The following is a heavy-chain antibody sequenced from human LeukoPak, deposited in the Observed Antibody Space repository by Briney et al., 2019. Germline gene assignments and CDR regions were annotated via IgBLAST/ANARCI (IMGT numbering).Heavy chain of an antibody. CDR2: ISSSGNTI. CDR3: ARGLLLSTSIDY. V-gene: IGHV3-48*03. J-gene: IGHJ4*02. Sequence: GGSLRLSCAASGFTFNTYEVHWVRQTPGKGLEWVSYISSSGNTIYYADSVKGRFTISRDNAKNSLFLQMKSLRAEDTAVYFCARGLLLSTSIDYWGQGTLVTVSS. CDR1: GFTFNTYE. D-gene: IGHD2-21*01.